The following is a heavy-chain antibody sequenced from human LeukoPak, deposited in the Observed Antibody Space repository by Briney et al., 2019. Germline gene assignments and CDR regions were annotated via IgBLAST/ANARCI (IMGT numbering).Heavy chain of an antibody. CDR2: TYYRSKWYN. Sequence: SQTLSLTCAISGDSVSSNSAAWNWIRQSPSRGLEWLGRTYYRSKWYNDYAVSVKSRITINPDTSKNQFSLQLNSVTPEDTAVYYCARGDRYYYGSGSYYYNWFDPWGQGTLVTVSS. CDR1: GDSVSSNSAA. CDR3: ARGDRYYYGSGSYYYNWFDP. V-gene: IGHV6-1*01. D-gene: IGHD3-10*01. J-gene: IGHJ5*02.